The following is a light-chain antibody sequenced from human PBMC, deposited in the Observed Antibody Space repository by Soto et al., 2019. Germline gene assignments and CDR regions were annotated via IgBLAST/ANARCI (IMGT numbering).Light chain of an antibody. Sequence: EIVMTQSPATLSVSPGEGVTLSCRASQRLTNNLAWYQQSPGQAPRLLIYGASTRATGIPARFSGSGTGTEFTITISSLESEDFAVYYCQQYNNSPRTFGGGTKVEI. J-gene: IGKJ4*01. CDR2: GAS. CDR3: QQYNNSPRT. CDR1: QRLTNN. V-gene: IGKV3D-15*01.